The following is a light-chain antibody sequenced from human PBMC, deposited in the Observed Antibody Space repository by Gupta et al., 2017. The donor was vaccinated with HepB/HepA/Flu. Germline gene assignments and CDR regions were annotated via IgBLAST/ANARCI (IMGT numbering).Light chain of an antibody. J-gene: IGKJ1*01. V-gene: IGKV3-20*01. CDR3: QQYGTSPSWT. CDR2: GAS. Sequence: EIVLTQSPGTLSLSPGERATLSCRASQSLTSNYLAWYQQKPRQSPRLLIYGASTRATGIPDRFSGSGSGTDFTLTISRLEPEDFAVYYCQQYGTSPSWTFGQGTKVEIK. CDR1: QSLTSNY.